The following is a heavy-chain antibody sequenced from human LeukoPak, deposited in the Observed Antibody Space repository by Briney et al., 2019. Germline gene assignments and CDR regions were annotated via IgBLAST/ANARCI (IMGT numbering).Heavy chain of an antibody. CDR3: AKDKEGYYDFWSGYYTVHYGMDV. CDR2: INGGGVNT. Sequence: GGSLRLSCAASGFTFSSYAMSWVRQAPGKGLEWVSTINGGGVNTHYADSVGGRFTISRDNSKNTLFLQMNSLRDEDTAVYYCAKDKEGYYDFWSGYYTVHYGMDVWGQGTTVTVSS. CDR1: GFTFSSYA. D-gene: IGHD3-3*01. J-gene: IGHJ6*02. V-gene: IGHV3-23*01.